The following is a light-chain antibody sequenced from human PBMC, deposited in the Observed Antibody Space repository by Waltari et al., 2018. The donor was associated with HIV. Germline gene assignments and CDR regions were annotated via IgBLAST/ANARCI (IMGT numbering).Light chain of an antibody. Sequence: DIALTQSPDSMAVSLGERATVNCTSSQTVLYSSDNRDYLAWYQVRPGQPPQLLIYWASTRQSGVPDRFSGSGSGTHFTLTISGLQAEDVAIYYCQQYYTTPQSFGQGTRLEI. CDR2: WAS. CDR3: QQYYTTPQS. CDR1: QTVLYSSDNRDY. J-gene: IGKJ2*03. V-gene: IGKV4-1*01.